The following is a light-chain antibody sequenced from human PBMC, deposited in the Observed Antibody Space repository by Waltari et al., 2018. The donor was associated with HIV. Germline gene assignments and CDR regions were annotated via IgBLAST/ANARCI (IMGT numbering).Light chain of an antibody. Sequence: QSALTQPASVSGSPGQSITISCTGTSSDVGSYNLVSWYQQHPGKAPKFMIYEGTKRPSGVSNRFSVSKSDNTASLTISGLQAEDEADYHGCSYAANNTLLFGGGTKLTVL. V-gene: IGLV2-23*01. CDR2: EGT. J-gene: IGLJ3*02. CDR1: SSDVGSYNL. CDR3: CSYAANNTLL.